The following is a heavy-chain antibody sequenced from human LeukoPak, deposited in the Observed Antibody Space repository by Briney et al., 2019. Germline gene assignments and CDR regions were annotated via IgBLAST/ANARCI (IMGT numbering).Heavy chain of an antibody. D-gene: IGHD4-17*01. CDR3: AKDIGYGDRHLDAFDI. Sequence: PGGSLRLSCAASGFTFDDYAMHWVRQAPGKGLEWVSGISWNSGSIGYADSVKGRFTISRDNAKNSLYLQMYSLRAEDTALYYCAKDIGYGDRHLDAFDIWGQGTMVTVSS. CDR1: GFTFDDYA. CDR2: ISWNSGSI. V-gene: IGHV3-9*01. J-gene: IGHJ3*02.